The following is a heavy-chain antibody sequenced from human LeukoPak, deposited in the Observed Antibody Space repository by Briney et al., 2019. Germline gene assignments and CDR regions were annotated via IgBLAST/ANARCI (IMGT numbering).Heavy chain of an antibody. D-gene: IGHD6-13*01. CDR3: ARDLGSYSSSWYEGDNWFDP. J-gene: IGHJ5*02. CDR2: ISYDGSNK. V-gene: IGHV3-30-3*01. Sequence: GSLRLSCAASGFTFSSYAMHWVRQAPGKGLEWVAVISYDGSNKYYADSVKGRFTIPRDNSKNTLYLQMSSLRAEDTAVYYCARDLGSYSSSWYEGDNWFDPWGQGTLVTVSS. CDR1: GFTFSSYA.